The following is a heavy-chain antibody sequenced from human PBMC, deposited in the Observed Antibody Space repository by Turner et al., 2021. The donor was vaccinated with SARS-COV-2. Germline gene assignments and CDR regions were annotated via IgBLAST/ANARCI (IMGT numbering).Heavy chain of an antibody. V-gene: IGHV3-33*01. CDR1: GFTFSSYG. D-gene: IGHD1-7*01. J-gene: IGHJ4*02. CDR3: ARDGGTGTTFPFFDY. Sequence: QVQLVESGGGVVQPGRSLRLSCSASGFTFSSYGMHWVRQAPGKWLEWVAVIWYAGSYKYYADSVKGRFTISRDNSKNTLYLQMNSLRAEDTALYYCARDGGTGTTFPFFDYWGQGTLVTVSS. CDR2: IWYAGSYK.